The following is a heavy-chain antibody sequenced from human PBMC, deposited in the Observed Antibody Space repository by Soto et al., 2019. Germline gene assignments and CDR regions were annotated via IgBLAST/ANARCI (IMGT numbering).Heavy chain of an antibody. Sequence: NPGGSLRLSCAASGFTFSNAWMSWVRQAPGKGLEWVGRIKSKTDGGTTDYAAPVKGRFTIPRDDSKNTLYLQMNSLKTEDTAVYYCTTDPGWNTITGDYWGQGTLVTVSS. D-gene: IGHD1-1*01. CDR1: GFTFSNAW. CDR3: TTDPGWNTITGDY. CDR2: IKSKTDGGTT. J-gene: IGHJ4*02. V-gene: IGHV3-15*01.